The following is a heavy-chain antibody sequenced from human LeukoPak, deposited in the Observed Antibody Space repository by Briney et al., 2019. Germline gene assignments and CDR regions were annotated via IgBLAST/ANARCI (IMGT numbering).Heavy chain of an antibody. CDR2: ISGSGGST. CDR1: GFTFSSYA. D-gene: IGHD3-22*01. Sequence: GGSLRLSCASSGFTFSSYAMSWVRQAPGKGLEWVSAISGSGGSTYYADSVKGRFTISRDNSKNTLYLQMNSLRAEDTAVYYCARGTYYDSSGPDYWGQGTLVTVSS. CDR3: ARGTYYDSSGPDY. V-gene: IGHV3-23*01. J-gene: IGHJ4*02.